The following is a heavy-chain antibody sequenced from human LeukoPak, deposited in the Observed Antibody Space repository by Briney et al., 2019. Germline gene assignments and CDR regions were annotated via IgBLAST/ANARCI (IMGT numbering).Heavy chain of an antibody. V-gene: IGHV1-2*02. D-gene: IGHD3-22*01. CDR3: ARGAMIVVHDAFDI. Sequence: ASVKVSCKASGYTFTGYYMHWVRQAPGQGLEWMGWINPNSGGTNYAQKFQGRVTMTRDTSISTAYMELSRLRSDDTAVYYCARGAMIVVHDAFDIWGQGTMVTVSS. J-gene: IGHJ3*02. CDR2: INPNSGGT. CDR1: GYTFTGYY.